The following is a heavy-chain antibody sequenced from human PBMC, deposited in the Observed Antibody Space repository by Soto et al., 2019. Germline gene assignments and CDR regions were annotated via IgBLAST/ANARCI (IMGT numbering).Heavy chain of an antibody. Sequence: SETLSLTCTVSSDSISSYYWIWIRQSPGKGLEWIGYTDYSGNTNYNPSLKSRVTISGDTSKNQFSLRLSSVTAADTAGYYCARAVGDPLYYLDYWGQGTLVTVSS. CDR3: ARAVGDPLYYLDY. CDR2: TDYSGNT. V-gene: IGHV4-59*08. J-gene: IGHJ4*02. D-gene: IGHD6-19*01. CDR1: SDSISSYY.